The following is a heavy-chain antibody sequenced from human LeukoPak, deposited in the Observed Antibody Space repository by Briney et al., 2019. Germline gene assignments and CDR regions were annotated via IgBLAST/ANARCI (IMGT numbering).Heavy chain of an antibody. Sequence: GGSLRLSCAAPGFIGFTFSTYAMNWVRQAPGKGLEWVSSISSSSSYIYYADSVKGRFTISRDNAKNSLYLQMNSLRAEDTAVYYCARDLHYDFWSGYYTGDVDYFDYWGQGTLVTVSS. CDR1: GFIGFTFSTYA. V-gene: IGHV3-21*01. CDR2: ISSSSSYI. CDR3: ARDLHYDFWSGYYTGDVDYFDY. D-gene: IGHD3-3*01. J-gene: IGHJ4*02.